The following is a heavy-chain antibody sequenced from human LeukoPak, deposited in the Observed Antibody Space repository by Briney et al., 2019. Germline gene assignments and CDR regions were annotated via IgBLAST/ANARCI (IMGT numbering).Heavy chain of an antibody. V-gene: IGHV1-8*01. CDR3: ARRHLGYNYGPHWFDP. CDR1: GYTFTTYD. Sequence: ASVKVSCKASGYTFTTYDITWVRQAAGQGLEWMGWMNPNSGNTGYAQKFQGRVTMTRNTSITTAYMELSSLTSDDTAVYYCARRHLGYNYGPHWFDPWGQGTLVTVS. D-gene: IGHD5-18*01. CDR2: MNPNSGNT. J-gene: IGHJ5*02.